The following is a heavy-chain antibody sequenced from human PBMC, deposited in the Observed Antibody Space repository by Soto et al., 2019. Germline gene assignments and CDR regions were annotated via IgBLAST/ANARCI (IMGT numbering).Heavy chain of an antibody. Sequence: ASVKVSCKTSGFMFTSSAVQWVRQARGQRLEWIGWLVVGSGNTHYAQHFQERVTLTRDMSTGTAYMELSSLKASDTAMYYCARHERRAAAAPGGFDPWGQGTLVTVSS. CDR2: LVVGSGNT. J-gene: IGHJ5*02. D-gene: IGHD6-13*01. V-gene: IGHV1-58*01. CDR1: GFMFTSSA. CDR3: ARHERRAAAAPGGFDP.